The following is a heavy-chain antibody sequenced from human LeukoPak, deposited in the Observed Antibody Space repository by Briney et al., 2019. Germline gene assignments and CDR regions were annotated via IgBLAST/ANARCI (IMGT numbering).Heavy chain of an antibody. CDR2: IYYTGTT. V-gene: IGHV4-59*11. CDR3: ARDPAGGGGFFDY. J-gene: IGHJ4*02. CDR1: GGSISGLY. Sequence: PSETLSLTCTVSGGSISGLYWNWIRQPPGKGLEWIGYIYYTGTTNYNPANPSLTSRVTISVDTSNNQFSLKLSSVTAADTAVYYCARDPAGGGGFFDYWGQGALVTVSS. D-gene: IGHD3-16*01.